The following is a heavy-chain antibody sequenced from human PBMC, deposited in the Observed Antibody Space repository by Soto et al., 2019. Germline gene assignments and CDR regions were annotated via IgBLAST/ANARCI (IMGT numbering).Heavy chain of an antibody. D-gene: IGHD3-22*01. CDR1: GYTLTSYA. Sequence: ASVKISCKASGYTLTSYAMDWVRQAPGQRLEWMGWINAGNGNTKYSQRFQGRVTITRDTSASTAYMELSSLRSEDTAVYYCARGGIFDSSGYYYFSAFDIWGQGTMVTVSS. CDR3: ARGGIFDSSGYYYFSAFDI. V-gene: IGHV1-3*01. CDR2: INAGNGNT. J-gene: IGHJ3*02.